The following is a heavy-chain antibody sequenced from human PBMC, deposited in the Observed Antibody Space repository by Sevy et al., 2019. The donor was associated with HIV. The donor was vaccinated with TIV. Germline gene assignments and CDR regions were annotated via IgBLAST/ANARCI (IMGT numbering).Heavy chain of an antibody. CDR3: ARDVRGEGIRPGDLDY. CDR2: ISYDGSNI. CDR1: GFTFSSYS. J-gene: IGHJ4*02. D-gene: IGHD3-10*02. Sequence: GGSLRLSCAASGFTFSSYSFHWVRQAPGKGLEWVAVISYDGSNIYYGESVRGRVTISRDNSKNSLYLQLNSLRGDDTAVYYCARDVRGEGIRPGDLDYWGQGTLVTVSS. V-gene: IGHV3-30-3*01.